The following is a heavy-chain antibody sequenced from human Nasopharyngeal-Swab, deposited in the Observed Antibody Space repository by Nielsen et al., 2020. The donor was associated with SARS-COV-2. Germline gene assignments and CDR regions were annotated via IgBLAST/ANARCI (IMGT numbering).Heavy chain of an antibody. J-gene: IGHJ6*02. V-gene: IGHV1-69*13. CDR1: GGTFSSYA. Sequence: SVKVSCKASGGTFSSYAISWVRQAPGQGLEWMGGITPIFGTANYAQKFQGRVTITADESTSTAYMELSSLRSEDTAVYYCARETLDNYDLPLGMDVWGQGTTVTVSS. CDR2: ITPIFGTA. D-gene: IGHD3-3*01. CDR3: ARETLDNYDLPLGMDV.